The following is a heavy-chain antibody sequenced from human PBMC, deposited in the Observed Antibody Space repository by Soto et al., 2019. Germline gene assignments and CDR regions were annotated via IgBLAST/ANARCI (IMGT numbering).Heavy chain of an antibody. Sequence: EVQLVESGGGLVQPGGSLRLSCAVSGFTFSSFSMSWVRQAPGKGLEWVANIKQDGSEKYYVDSVKGRFTISRDNAKNALYLQMNRLRAEDTAVYYCARFRLQPGSDYAGMDVWGQGTTGTVSS. CDR1: GFTFSSFS. J-gene: IGHJ6*02. CDR3: ARFRLQPGSDYAGMDV. V-gene: IGHV3-7*03. CDR2: IKQDGSEK.